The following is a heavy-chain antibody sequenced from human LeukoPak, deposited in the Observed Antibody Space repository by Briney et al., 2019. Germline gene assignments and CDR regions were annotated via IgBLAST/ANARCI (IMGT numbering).Heavy chain of an antibody. V-gene: IGHV3-23*01. CDR3: AKGREYRSSSGMVDF. CDR2: ISGSGDTT. Sequence: GGSLRLSCAASGFIFTSYAMNWVRQAPGKGLECVSGISGSGDTTYYADSVKGRFTICRDNSKNTLYLQMTSLRVEEAAVYYCAKGREYRSSSGMVDFWGQGALVTVSS. CDR1: GFIFTSYA. D-gene: IGHD6-6*01. J-gene: IGHJ4*02.